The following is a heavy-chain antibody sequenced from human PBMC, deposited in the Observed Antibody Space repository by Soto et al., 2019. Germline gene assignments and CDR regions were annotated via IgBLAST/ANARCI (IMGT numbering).Heavy chain of an antibody. CDR3: ARELPGLTYYYYGMDV. CDR1: GFTFSSYS. Sequence: GGSLRLSCAASGFTFSSYSMNWVRQAPGKGLEWVSSISSSSSYIYYADSVKGRFTISRDNAKNSLYLQMNSLRAEDTAVYYCARELPGLTYYYYGMDVWGQGTTVTVSS. V-gene: IGHV3-21*01. J-gene: IGHJ6*02. CDR2: ISSSSSYI. D-gene: IGHD1-1*01.